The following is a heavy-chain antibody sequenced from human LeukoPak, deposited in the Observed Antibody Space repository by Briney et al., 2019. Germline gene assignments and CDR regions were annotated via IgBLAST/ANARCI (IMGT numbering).Heavy chain of an antibody. J-gene: IGHJ6*03. CDR3: ARHKDYYYSYMDV. CDR2: IYTSGTT. Sequence: SETLSLTCTVSGASISSYYWSWIRQSAGKGLEWIGLIYTSGTTNYNPSLKSRVTMSVDTSKNQFSLKLSSVTAADTAVYYCARHKDYYYSYMDVWGKGTTVTISS. CDR1: GASISSYY. V-gene: IGHV4-4*07.